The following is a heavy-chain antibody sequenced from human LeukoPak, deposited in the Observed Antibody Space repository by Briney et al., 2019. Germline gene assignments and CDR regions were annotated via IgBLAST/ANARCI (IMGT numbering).Heavy chain of an antibody. D-gene: IGHD2-2*01. J-gene: IGHJ3*02. CDR2: IKQDGSEK. V-gene: IGHV3-7*03. CDR1: GFTFSSYW. Sequence: GGSLRLSCAASGFTFSSYWMSWVRQAPGKGLEWVANIKQDGSEKYYVDSVKGRFTISRDNAKNSLYLQMNSLRAEDTAVYYCARPIVVVPAAYDAFDIWGQGTMVTVSS. CDR3: ARPIVVVPAAYDAFDI.